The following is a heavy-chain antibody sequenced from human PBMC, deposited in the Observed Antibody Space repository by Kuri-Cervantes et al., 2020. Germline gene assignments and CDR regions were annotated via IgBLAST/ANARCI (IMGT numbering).Heavy chain of an antibody. D-gene: IGHD3-22*01. CDR3: ASSLVPLTGLGRSVFITNYFDY. Sequence: SVKVSCKASGGTFSSYAISWVRQAPGQGLEWMGGIIPIFGTANYAQKFQGRVTITTDESTSTAYMELSSLRSEDTAVYYCASSLVPLTGLGRSVFITNYFDYWGQGTLVTVSS. CDR1: GGTFSSYA. V-gene: IGHV1-69*05. CDR2: IIPIFGTA. J-gene: IGHJ4*02.